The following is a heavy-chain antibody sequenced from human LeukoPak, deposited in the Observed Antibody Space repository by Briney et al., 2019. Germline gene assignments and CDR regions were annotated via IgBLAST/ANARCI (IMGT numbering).Heavy chain of an antibody. V-gene: IGHV1-18*01. J-gene: IGHJ4*02. CDR3: ARDWAGKYYYDSSGYYPTPDFDY. Sequence: ASVKVSCKASGYTFTSYGISWVRQAPGQGLEWTGWISAYNGNTNYAQKLQGRVTMTTDTSTSTAYMELRSLRSDDTAVYYCARDWAGKYYYDSSGYYPTPDFDYWGQGTLVTVSS. D-gene: IGHD3-22*01. CDR1: GYTFTSYG. CDR2: ISAYNGNT.